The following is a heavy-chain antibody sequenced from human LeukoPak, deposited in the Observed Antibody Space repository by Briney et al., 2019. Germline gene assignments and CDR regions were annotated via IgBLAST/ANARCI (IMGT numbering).Heavy chain of an antibody. D-gene: IGHD1-26*01. CDR1: GFTFNSYN. CDR3: ARDLLPLGGTLGNWFDP. Sequence: GGSLGLSCVASGFTFNSYNINWVRQAPGKGLEWVATISGSGGRTFHADSVEGRFTISRDNSMNTLFLQMNSLRVDDTAVYYCARDLLPLGGTLGNWFDPWGQGTLVTVSS. V-gene: IGHV3-23*01. CDR2: ISGSGGRT. J-gene: IGHJ5*02.